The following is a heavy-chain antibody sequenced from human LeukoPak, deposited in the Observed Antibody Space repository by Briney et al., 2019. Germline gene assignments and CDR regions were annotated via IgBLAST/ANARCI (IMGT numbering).Heavy chain of an antibody. J-gene: IGHJ4*02. V-gene: IGHV3-30*03. CDR3: ARQYYGSGSYYPPLDY. D-gene: IGHD3-10*01. CDR2: ISYDGSNK. Sequence: GGSLRVSCAASGFTFSSYGMHWVRQAPGKGLEWVAVISYDGSNKYYADSVKGRFTISRDNSKNTLYLQMNSLRAEDTAVYYCARQYYGSGSYYPPLDYWGQGTLVTVSS. CDR1: GFTFSSYG.